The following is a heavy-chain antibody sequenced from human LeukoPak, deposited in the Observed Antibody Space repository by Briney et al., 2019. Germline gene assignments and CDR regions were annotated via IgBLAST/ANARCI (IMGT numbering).Heavy chain of an antibody. J-gene: IGHJ6*02. V-gene: IGHV1-69*04. CDR2: IIPILGIA. CDR1: GGTFSSYA. Sequence: GASVKVSCKASGGTFSSYAISWVRQAPGQGLEWMGRIIPILGIANYARKCQGRVTIPAAKSTSTPYMELSSLRPDDTAVYYCASPHYGDPLRGMDVWRQGTTVTVPS. D-gene: IGHD4-17*01. CDR3: ASPHYGDPLRGMDV.